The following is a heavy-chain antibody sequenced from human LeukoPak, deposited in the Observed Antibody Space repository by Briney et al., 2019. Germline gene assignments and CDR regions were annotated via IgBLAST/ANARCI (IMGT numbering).Heavy chain of an antibody. V-gene: IGHV4-39*07. CDR3: ARAPGIAAAGTGTGSGVYYYMDV. CDR1: GGSISSGGYY. D-gene: IGHD6-13*01. Sequence: SETLSLTCTVSGGSISSGGYYWSWIRQPPGKGLEWIGEINHSGSTNYNPSLKSRVTISVGTSKNQFSLKLSSVTAADTAVYYCARAPGIAAAGTGTGSGVYYYMDVWGKGTTVTVSS. J-gene: IGHJ6*03. CDR2: INHSGST.